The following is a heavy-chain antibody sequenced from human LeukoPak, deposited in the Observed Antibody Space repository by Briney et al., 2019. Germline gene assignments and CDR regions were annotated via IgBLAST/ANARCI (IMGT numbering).Heavy chain of an antibody. V-gene: IGHV3-30*18. CDR3: ANYDSGGYYFDY. CDR2: ISYDGSNK. CDR1: GFTFSSYG. J-gene: IGHJ4*02. Sequence: GGSLRLSCAASGFTFSSYGMHWVRQAPGKGLEWVAVISYDGSNKYYADSVKGRFTISRDNSKNTLYLQMNSLRAEDTAVYYCANYDSGGYYFDYWGQGTLVTVSS. D-gene: IGHD3-22*01.